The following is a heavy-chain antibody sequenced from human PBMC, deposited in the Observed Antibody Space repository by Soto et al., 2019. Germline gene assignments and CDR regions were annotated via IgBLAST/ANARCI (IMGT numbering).Heavy chain of an antibody. CDR2: IIPIFGTA. D-gene: IGHD3-3*01. CDR1: GGTFSSYA. J-gene: IGHJ4*02. V-gene: IGHV1-69*13. CDR3: ARGGVSTRTFDY. Sequence: GASVKVSCKASGGTFSSYAISWVRQAPGQGLEWMGGIIPIFGTANYAQKFQGRVTITADESTSTAYLQWSSLRASDTAMYYCARGGVSTRTFDYWGQGTPVTVSS.